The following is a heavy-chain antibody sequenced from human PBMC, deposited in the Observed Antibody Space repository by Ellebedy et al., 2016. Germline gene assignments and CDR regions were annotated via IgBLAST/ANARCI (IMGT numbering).Heavy chain of an antibody. D-gene: IGHD1-26*01. CDR1: GYTFTSYG. CDR2: ISAYNGNT. V-gene: IGHV1-18*01. J-gene: IGHJ4*02. CDR3: ARGGPSGSYSY. Sequence: ASVKVSCKASGYTFTSYGISWVRQAPGQGLEWMGWISAYNGNTNYAQKFQGRVTITRDTSASTAYMELSSLRSEDTAVYSCARGGPSGSYSYWGQGTLVTVSS.